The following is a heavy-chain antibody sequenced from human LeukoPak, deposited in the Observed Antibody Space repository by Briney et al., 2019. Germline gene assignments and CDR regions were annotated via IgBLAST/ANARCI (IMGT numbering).Heavy chain of an antibody. CDR3: AADLKRDDVWSGYPPYYYYYMDV. CDR2: IYYSGST. V-gene: IGHV4-59*01. J-gene: IGHJ6*03. D-gene: IGHD3-3*01. CDR1: GGSISSYY. Sequence: SETLSLTCTVSGGSISSYYWSWIRQPPGKGLEWIGYIYYSGSTNYNPSLKSRVTISVDTSKNQFSLKLSSVTAADTAVYYCAADLKRDDVWSGYPPYYYYYMDVWGKGTTVTVSS.